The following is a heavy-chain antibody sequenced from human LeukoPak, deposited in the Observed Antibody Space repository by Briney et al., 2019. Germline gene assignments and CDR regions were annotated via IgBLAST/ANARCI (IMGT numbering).Heavy chain of an antibody. CDR1: GGSISSYY. CDR3: ARASHYCSGTNCHNWFDP. Sequence: SETLSLTCTVSGGSISSYYWSWIRQPPGKGLELIGYISNSGSTNYNPSLKSRVTMSVDTSKDQFSLKLTSVTVADTAVYSCARASHYCSGTNCHNWFDPWGQGTLVTVSS. D-gene: IGHD2-2*01. J-gene: IGHJ5*02. V-gene: IGHV4-59*01. CDR2: ISNSGST.